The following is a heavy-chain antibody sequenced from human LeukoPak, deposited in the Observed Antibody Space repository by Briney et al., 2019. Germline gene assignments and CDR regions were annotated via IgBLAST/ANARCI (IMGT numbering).Heavy chain of an antibody. CDR2: ISYDGSNK. Sequence: VAVISYDGSNKYYADSVKGRFTISRDNSKDTLYLQMNSLRAEDTAVYYCARGAVAAYFDYWGQGTLVTVSS. J-gene: IGHJ4*02. CDR3: ARGAVAAYFDY. V-gene: IGHV3-30-3*01. D-gene: IGHD6-19*01.